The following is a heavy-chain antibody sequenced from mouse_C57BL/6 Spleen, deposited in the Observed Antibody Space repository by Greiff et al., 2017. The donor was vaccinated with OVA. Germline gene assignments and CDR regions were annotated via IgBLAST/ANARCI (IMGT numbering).Heavy chain of an antibody. CDR2: INPNNGGT. V-gene: IGHV1-26*01. CDR3: ARELAGSFDV. D-gene: IGHD4-1*01. CDR1: GYTFTDYY. Sequence: VQLQQSGPELVKPGASVKISCKASGYTFTDYYMNWVKQSHGKSLEWIGDINPNNGGTSYNQKFKGKATLTVDKSSSTAYMELRSLTSEDSAVYYCARELAGSFDVWGTGTTVTVSS. J-gene: IGHJ1*03.